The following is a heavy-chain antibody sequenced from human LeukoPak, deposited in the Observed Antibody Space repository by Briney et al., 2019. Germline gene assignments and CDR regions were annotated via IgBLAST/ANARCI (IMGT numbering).Heavy chain of an antibody. CDR3: ARAGGGVAGASFAG. CDR1: GFTFSSYS. CDR2: ISSSSSAI. Sequence: PGGSLRLSCAASGFTFSSYSVSWVRQAPGKGLEWVSHISSSSSAIDYAGSVKGRFTISTDSPKNSLFLQMNSRRGEDTAMYYCARAGGGVAGASFAGWGQGTLVTVSS. J-gene: IGHJ4*02. D-gene: IGHD3-16*01. V-gene: IGHV3-48*01.